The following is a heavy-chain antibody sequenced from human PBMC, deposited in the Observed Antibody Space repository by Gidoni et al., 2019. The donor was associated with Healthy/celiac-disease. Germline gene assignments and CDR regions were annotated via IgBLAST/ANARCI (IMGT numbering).Heavy chain of an antibody. V-gene: IGHV3-7*03. CDR2: IKQDGSEK. J-gene: IGHJ6*02. D-gene: IGHD3-10*01. CDR3: ARDRGGAISRYYYGMDV. CDR1: GFPFSSYW. Sequence: EVQLVESGGGLVQPGGSLRLSCAASGFPFSSYWMSWVRQAPGKGLEWVANIKQDGSEKYYVDSVKGRFTISRDNAKNSLYLQMNSLRAEDTAVYYCARDRGGAISRYYYGMDVWGQGTTVTVSS.